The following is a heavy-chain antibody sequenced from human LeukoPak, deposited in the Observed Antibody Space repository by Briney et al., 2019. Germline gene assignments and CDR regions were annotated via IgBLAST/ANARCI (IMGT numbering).Heavy chain of an antibody. CDR2: IWYDGSNK. Sequence: GGSLRLSCAASGFTFSSYGMHWVRQAPGKGLEWVAVIWYDGSNKYYVDSVKGRFTISRDNSKNTLYLQMNSLRAEDTAVYYCARDLGSGYSPYGMDVWGQGTTVTVSS. V-gene: IGHV3-33*01. CDR3: ARDLGSGYSPYGMDV. CDR1: GFTFSSYG. J-gene: IGHJ6*02. D-gene: IGHD3-22*01.